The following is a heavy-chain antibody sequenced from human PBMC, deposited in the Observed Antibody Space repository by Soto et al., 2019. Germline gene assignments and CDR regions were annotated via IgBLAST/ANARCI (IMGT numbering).Heavy chain of an antibody. V-gene: IGHV4-39*01. J-gene: IGHJ4*02. D-gene: IGHD3-10*01. CDR3: ASTMVRGFVD. CDR1: GGSISSSSYY. CDR2: IYYSGST. Sequence: PSETLSLTCTVSGGSISSSSYYRGWIRQPPGKGLEWIGSIYYSGSTYYNPSLKSRVTISVDTSKNQFSLKLSSVTAADTAVYYCASTMVRGFVDWGQGTLVTVSS.